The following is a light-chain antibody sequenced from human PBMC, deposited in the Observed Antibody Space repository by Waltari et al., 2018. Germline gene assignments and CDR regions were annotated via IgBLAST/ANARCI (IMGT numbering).Light chain of an antibody. J-gene: IGKJ3*01. Sequence: EIQMTQSQSSLSASIGDRVTITCRASQSVSNYLSWYQQKPGKAPKLLIYGVSNLQSGVPSRFSASGSGTDFTLTISSLQPEDFAIYYCQQSYSTLMYTFGPGTRVDVK. CDR1: QSVSNY. CDR3: QQSYSTLMYT. V-gene: IGKV1-39*01. CDR2: GVS.